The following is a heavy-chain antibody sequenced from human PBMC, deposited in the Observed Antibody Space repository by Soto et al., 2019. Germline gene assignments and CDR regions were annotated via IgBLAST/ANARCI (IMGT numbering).Heavy chain of an antibody. J-gene: IGHJ4*02. CDR2: INPGGGDM. D-gene: IGHD3-16*01. V-gene: IGHV3-7*01. CDR1: GITFITSW. CDR3: VSWGTQPSNSD. Sequence: EVQVVESGGGLVQPGGSLRLSCATSGITFITSWMSWVRQAPGKGLEWVAHINPGGGDMYYVDSVRGRFTISRDNAKNSLFLQMNSLRGEDTAVYYCVSWGTQPSNSDWGQGTLVTVSS.